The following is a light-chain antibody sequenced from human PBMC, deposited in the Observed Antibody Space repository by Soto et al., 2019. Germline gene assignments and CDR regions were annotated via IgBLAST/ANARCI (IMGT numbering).Light chain of an antibody. CDR3: QQYNNWPPVA. J-gene: IGKJ4*01. CDR2: GVS. Sequence: EIVMTQSPATLSVSPGERATLSCRASQSVTKLAWYQQKPGQAPRLLIYGVSTRATGTPARFSGSGSGTDFTLTISSLQSEDFGVYYCQQYNNWPPVAFGGGTKVEIK. CDR1: QSVTK. V-gene: IGKV3D-15*01.